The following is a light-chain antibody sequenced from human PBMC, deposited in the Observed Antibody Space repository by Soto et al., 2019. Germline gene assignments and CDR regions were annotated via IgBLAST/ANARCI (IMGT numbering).Light chain of an antibody. CDR1: QSVSSSY. CDR2: GAS. J-gene: IGKJ1*01. Sequence: EVVLTQSPGTLSLSPGERATLSFRASQSVSSSYLAWYQQKPGQAPRLLIYGASSRATGIPDRFSGSGSGTDFTLTISSLQFDDSAVYYCQQYNNWWTFGQGTKVDI. V-gene: IGKV3-20*01. CDR3: QQYNNWWT.